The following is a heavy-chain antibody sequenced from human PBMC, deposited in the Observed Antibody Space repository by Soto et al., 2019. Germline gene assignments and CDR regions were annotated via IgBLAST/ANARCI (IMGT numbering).Heavy chain of an antibody. CDR1: GYTFTSYD. V-gene: IGHV1-8*01. D-gene: IGHD6-13*01. Sequence: QVQLVQSGAEVKKPGASVKVSCKASGYTFTSYDINWVRQATGQGLEWMGWMNPNSGNTGYAQKFQGRVTMTRNTSISTAYMELSSLRSEDTAVYYCARGAYSSSWYDDYYYGMDVWGKGTTVTVAS. J-gene: IGHJ6*04. CDR2: MNPNSGNT. CDR3: ARGAYSSSWYDDYYYGMDV.